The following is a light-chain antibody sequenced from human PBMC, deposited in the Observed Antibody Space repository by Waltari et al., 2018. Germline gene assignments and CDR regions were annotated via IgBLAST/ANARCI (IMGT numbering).Light chain of an antibody. V-gene: IGLV3-1*01. Sequence: SYELTQPPSVSVSPGQTASITCSGDKLGDKYVSWFQQKPGQSPLLVIYQNTKRPSGIPERFSGSNSGNIATLTISGTQSMDEAEYSCQAWNSRIFGGGTMLTVL. CDR3: QAWNSRI. J-gene: IGLJ2*01. CDR1: KLGDKY. CDR2: QNT.